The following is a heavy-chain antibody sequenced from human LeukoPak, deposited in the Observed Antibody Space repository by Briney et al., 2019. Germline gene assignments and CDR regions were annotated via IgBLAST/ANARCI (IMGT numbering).Heavy chain of an antibody. Sequence: GGSLRLSCAASGFTFSNYWMHWVRQAPGKGLVWVSRLNSDGSSTNYADSVKGRFTISRDNAKNSLYLQMNSLRAEDTAVYYCARDQIAAAGPNWFDPWGQGTLVTVSS. CDR1: GFTFSNYW. D-gene: IGHD6-13*01. CDR3: ARDQIAAAGPNWFDP. V-gene: IGHV3-74*01. J-gene: IGHJ5*02. CDR2: LNSDGSST.